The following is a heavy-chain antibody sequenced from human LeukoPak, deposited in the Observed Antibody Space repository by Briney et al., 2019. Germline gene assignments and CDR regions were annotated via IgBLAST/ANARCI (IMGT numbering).Heavy chain of an antibody. V-gene: IGHV7-4-1*02. CDR3: AREVSSASLREGDY. Sequence: ASVKVSCKASGYTFTSYTMNWVRQAPGQGLEWMGWINTNTGNPTYAQGFTGRFVFSLDTSVSTAYLQISSLKAEDTAVYYCAREVSSASLREGDYWGQGTLVTVSS. CDR2: INTNTGNP. J-gene: IGHJ4*02. D-gene: IGHD6-25*01. CDR1: GYTFTSYT.